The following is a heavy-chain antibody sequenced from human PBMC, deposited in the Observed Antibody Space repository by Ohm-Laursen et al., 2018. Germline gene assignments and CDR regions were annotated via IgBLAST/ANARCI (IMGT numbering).Heavy chain of an antibody. V-gene: IGHV3-21*04. J-gene: IGHJ6*02. CDR1: GFIFSSYS. Sequence: SLRLSCTASGFIFSSYSMSWVRQAPGKGLEWVSSISSSSGSIYYADSMKGRFTISRDNAKNSLHLQMNSLRAEDTALYYCARGIAVAGENYGMDVWGQGTTVTVSS. D-gene: IGHD6-19*01. CDR3: ARGIAVAGENYGMDV. CDR2: ISSSSGSI.